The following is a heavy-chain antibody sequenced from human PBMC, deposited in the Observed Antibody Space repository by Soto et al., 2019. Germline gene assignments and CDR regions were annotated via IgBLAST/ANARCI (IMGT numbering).Heavy chain of an antibody. J-gene: IGHJ4*02. Sequence: QLQLQESGPGLVKPSETLSLTCTVSSASITSSRYYWNWIRQPPGKGLEWIGNIYYSGRTYYNPSLQGRVNISVDTSRNQLSLELSSVTAADPAMYYCARSRSGKTYDGRGYVDYWGRGTLVTVSS. CDR2: IYYSGRT. D-gene: IGHD3-22*01. V-gene: IGHV4-39*01. CDR1: SASITSSRYY. CDR3: ARSRSGKTYDGRGYVDY.